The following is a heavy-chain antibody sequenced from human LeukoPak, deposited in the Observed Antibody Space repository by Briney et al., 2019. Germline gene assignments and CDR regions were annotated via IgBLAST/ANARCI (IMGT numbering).Heavy chain of an antibody. CDR3: ARASPRGYSGYDEDY. Sequence: ASVKVSCKASGGTFSSYAISWVRQAPGQGLEWMGRIIPILGIANYAQKFQGRVTITADKSTSTAYMELSSLRSEDTAVYYCARASPRGYSGYDEDYWGQGTLVTVSS. D-gene: IGHD5-12*01. J-gene: IGHJ4*02. CDR2: IIPILGIA. CDR1: GGTFSSYA. V-gene: IGHV1-69*04.